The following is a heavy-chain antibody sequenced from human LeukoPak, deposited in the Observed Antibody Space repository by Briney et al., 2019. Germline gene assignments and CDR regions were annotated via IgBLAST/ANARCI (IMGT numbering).Heavy chain of an antibody. D-gene: IGHD6-13*01. CDR2: ISWNSGSI. CDR3: AKEAIAAAYRGAFDI. J-gene: IGHJ3*02. Sequence: GGSLRLSCAASGFTFDDYAMHWVRQAPGKGLEWVSGISWNSGSIGYADSVKGRFTISRDNAKNSLYLQMNSLRAEDTALYYCAKEAIAAAYRGAFDIWGQGTMVTVSS. V-gene: IGHV3-9*01. CDR1: GFTFDDYA.